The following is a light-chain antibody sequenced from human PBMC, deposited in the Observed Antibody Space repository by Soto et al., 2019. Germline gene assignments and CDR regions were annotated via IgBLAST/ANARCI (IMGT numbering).Light chain of an antibody. V-gene: IGLV7-46*01. CDR2: DTS. Sequence: QAVVTQEPSLTVSPVGTVTLTFGPSTGAVTSGHYPYWFQQKPGQAPRTLIYDTSNKHSWTPARFSGYLLEGKAALTLSGAQPEDEAEYSCLLSYSGAQAVFGGGNTLTVL. CDR1: TGAVTSGHY. CDR3: LLSYSGAQAV. J-gene: IGLJ2*01.